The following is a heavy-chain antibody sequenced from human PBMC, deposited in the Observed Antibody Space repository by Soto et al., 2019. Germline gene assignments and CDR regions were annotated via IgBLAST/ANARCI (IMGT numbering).Heavy chain of an antibody. CDR1: GDSIRSYY. D-gene: IGHD5-12*01. Sequence: PSETLSLTCTVSGDSIRSYYWTWIRQPPGKGLELIGYIYYSGSTRYNPSLKSRVTISVDMSKNQFSLKLSYVIAANTALSYCPGAHGGFDNGLDVWGQGTAVTVSS. V-gene: IGHV4-59*01. CDR3: PGAHGGFDNGLDV. J-gene: IGHJ6*02. CDR2: IYYSGST.